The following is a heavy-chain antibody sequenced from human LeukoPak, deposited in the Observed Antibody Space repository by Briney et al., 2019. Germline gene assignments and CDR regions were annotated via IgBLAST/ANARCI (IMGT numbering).Heavy chain of an antibody. V-gene: IGHV3-23*01. CDR3: ATSTVAKYDY. J-gene: IGHJ4*02. D-gene: IGHD4-11*01. CDR2: ISGSGDST. CDR1: GFTFSSYA. Sequence: GGSLRLSCAASGFTFSSYAMSWVRQAPGKGLEWVSAISGSGDSTFNSDSVKGRFTISRDNSKNTLYLQMNSLRAEDTALYYCATSTVAKYDYWGQGTLVAVSS.